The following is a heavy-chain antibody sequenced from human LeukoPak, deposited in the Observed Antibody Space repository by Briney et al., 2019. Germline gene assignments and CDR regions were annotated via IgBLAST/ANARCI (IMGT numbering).Heavy chain of an antibody. Sequence: SETLSLTCTVSGGXFSSYYCSWIRQPPGKGLEWIGTIYYSGSTNYNPSFKSRVTILVDTSTNKFSLRLKSVTATDTAIYYCARERGYSYGYLDYWGQGTLVTVSS. D-gene: IGHD5-18*01. CDR3: ARERGYSYGYLDY. J-gene: IGHJ4*02. V-gene: IGHV4-59*01. CDR1: GGXFSSYY. CDR2: IYYSGST.